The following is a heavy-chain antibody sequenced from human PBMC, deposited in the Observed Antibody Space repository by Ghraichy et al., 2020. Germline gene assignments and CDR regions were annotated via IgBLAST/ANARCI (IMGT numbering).Heavy chain of an antibody. CDR3: ARDRRLGFLRPYYYGMDV. Sequence: GGSLRLSCAASGFTFSDYYMSWIRQAPGKGLEWVSYISSSGSTIYYADSVKGRFTISRDNAKNSLYLQMNSLRAEDTAVYYCARDRRLGFLRPYYYGMDVWGQGTTVTVSS. V-gene: IGHV3-11*01. CDR1: GFTFSDYY. CDR2: ISSSGSTI. J-gene: IGHJ6*02. D-gene: IGHD2/OR15-2a*01.